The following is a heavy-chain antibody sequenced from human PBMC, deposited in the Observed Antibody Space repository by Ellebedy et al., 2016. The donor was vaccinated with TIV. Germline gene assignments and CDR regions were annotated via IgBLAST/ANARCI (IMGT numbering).Heavy chain of an antibody. Sequence: SETLSLTCTVSGGSISSSRYYWGWIRQPPGKGLEWIGSIYYSGSTYYNPSLKSRVTISVDTSKNQFSLKLSSVTAADTAVYYCARAGTNTVVTRGAFDIWGQGTKVTVSS. J-gene: IGHJ3*02. CDR1: GGSISSSRYY. CDR3: ARAGTNTVVTRGAFDI. D-gene: IGHD4-23*01. V-gene: IGHV4-39*07. CDR2: IYYSGST.